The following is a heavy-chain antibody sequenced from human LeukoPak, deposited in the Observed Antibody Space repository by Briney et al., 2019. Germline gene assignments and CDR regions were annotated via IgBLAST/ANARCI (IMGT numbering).Heavy chain of an antibody. CDR1: GFTFSSYG. Sequence: PAGGSLRLSCAASGFTFSSYGMHWVRQAPGKGLEWVAFIRYDGSNKYYADSVKGRFTISRDNSKNTLYLQMNSLRAEDTAVYYCAKDRSEYCTNGVCYTSIHYFDYWGQGTLVTVSS. CDR3: AKDRSEYCTNGVCYTSIHYFDY. J-gene: IGHJ4*02. CDR2: IRYDGSNK. V-gene: IGHV3-30*02. D-gene: IGHD2-8*01.